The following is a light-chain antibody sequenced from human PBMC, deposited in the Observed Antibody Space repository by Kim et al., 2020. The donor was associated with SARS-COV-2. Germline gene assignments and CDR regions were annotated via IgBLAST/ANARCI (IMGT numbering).Light chain of an antibody. Sequence: DIQMTQSPSSLSASAGDRVTITCRASQSISNHLNWYQQKPGKAPRLLIYAASNMQTGVPSRFSGDGSGTDFTLTISSLQPEDVASYYCQQSYSASRTFGQGTKVEIK. CDR3: QQSYSASRT. J-gene: IGKJ1*01. CDR1: QSISNH. V-gene: IGKV1-39*01. CDR2: AAS.